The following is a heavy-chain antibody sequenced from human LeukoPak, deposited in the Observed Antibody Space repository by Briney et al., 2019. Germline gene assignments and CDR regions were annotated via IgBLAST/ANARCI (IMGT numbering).Heavy chain of an antibody. CDR2: INHSGST. Sequence: PSETLSLTCAVYGGPFSDYYWNWIRQPPGRGLEWIGKINHSGSTNYRPSLKSRVTISIDTSKNQFSLKLKSMTAADTAVYYCARGEGARDGYNYEGPFYFDYWGQGTLVTVSS. D-gene: IGHD5-24*01. J-gene: IGHJ4*02. CDR3: ARGEGARDGYNYEGPFYFDY. CDR1: GGPFSDYY. V-gene: IGHV4-34*01.